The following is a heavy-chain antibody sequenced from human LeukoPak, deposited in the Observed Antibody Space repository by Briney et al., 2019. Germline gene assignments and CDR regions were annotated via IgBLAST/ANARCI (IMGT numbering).Heavy chain of an antibody. J-gene: IGHJ5*02. V-gene: IGHV1-2*02. CDR1: GFTFTSYG. CDR3: ARDPPIAAAGIRFGNWFDP. Sequence: GASVKLSCKTSGFTFTSYGISWVRQAPGQGLEWMGWINPNSGGANYAQKFQGRVTMTRDTSISTAYMELSRLRSDDTAVYYCARDPPIAAAGIRFGNWFDPWGQGTLVTVSS. CDR2: INPNSGGA. D-gene: IGHD6-13*01.